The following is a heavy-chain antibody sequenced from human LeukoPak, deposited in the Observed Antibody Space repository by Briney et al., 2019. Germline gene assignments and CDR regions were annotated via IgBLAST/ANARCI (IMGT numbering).Heavy chain of an antibody. CDR1: GFTFSSYW. Sequence: GGSLRLSCVASGFTFSSYWMSWVRQAPGKGLEWVAKIKQDGSEKYYVDSVKGRVTISRDNAKNSLFLQMNSLRAEDTALYYCAKDGDSSGNYYYYGMDVWGQGTTVTVSS. J-gene: IGHJ6*02. D-gene: IGHD3-22*01. CDR3: AKDGDSSGNYYYYGMDV. CDR2: IKQDGSEK. V-gene: IGHV3-7*03.